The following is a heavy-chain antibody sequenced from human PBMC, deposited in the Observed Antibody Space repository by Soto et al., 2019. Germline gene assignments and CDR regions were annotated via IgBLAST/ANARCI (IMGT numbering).Heavy chain of an antibody. J-gene: IGHJ2*01. Sequence: AAVKVSCKASGYTFTSYGISWVRQAPGQGLEWVGWISAYNGNTNYAQKLQGRVTMTTDTSTSTAYMELRSLRSDDTAVYYCARDLYCSGGSCYSDWYFDLWGRGTLVTVSS. CDR2: ISAYNGNT. D-gene: IGHD2-15*01. CDR1: GYTFTSYG. V-gene: IGHV1-18*04. CDR3: ARDLYCSGGSCYSDWYFDL.